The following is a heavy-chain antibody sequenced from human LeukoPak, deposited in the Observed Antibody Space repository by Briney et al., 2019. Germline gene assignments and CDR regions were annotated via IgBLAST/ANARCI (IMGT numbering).Heavy chain of an antibody. CDR3: VDAVVRAREIH. Sequence: GGSLRLSCAASGFTFSNYALTWVRQAPGKGLEWVSAISGSGSTTYYADSVKGRFVISRDNSKNTLYLQMSSLRAEDTAMYYCVDAVVRAREIHWGQGTQVTVSS. J-gene: IGHJ4*02. V-gene: IGHV3-23*01. CDR1: GFTFSNYA. D-gene: IGHD3-10*01. CDR2: ISGSGSTT.